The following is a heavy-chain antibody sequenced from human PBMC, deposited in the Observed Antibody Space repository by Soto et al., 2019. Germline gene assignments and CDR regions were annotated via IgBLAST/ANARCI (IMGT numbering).Heavy chain of an antibody. V-gene: IGHV1-18*04. J-gene: IGHJ6*02. Sequence: AASVKVSCKASGYTFTGNSLHWVRQAPGQGLEWMGWISAYNGNTNYAQKLQGRVTMTTDTSTSTAYMELRSLRSDDTAVYYCARGGQCSGGSCYSYYGMDVWGQGTTVTVSS. D-gene: IGHD2-15*01. CDR1: GYTFTGNS. CDR2: ISAYNGNT. CDR3: ARGGQCSGGSCYSYYGMDV.